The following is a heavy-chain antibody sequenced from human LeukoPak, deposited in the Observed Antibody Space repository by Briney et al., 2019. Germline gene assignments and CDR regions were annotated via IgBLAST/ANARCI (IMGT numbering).Heavy chain of an antibody. D-gene: IGHD1-26*01. V-gene: IGHV4-61*05. CDR1: GGSISSSSYY. CDR3: ARRSYGALDAFDI. CDR2: IYYSGST. Sequence: SETLSLTCTVSGGSISSSSYYWSWIRQPPGKGLEWIGYIYYSGSTNYNPSLKSRVTISVDTSKNQFSLKLSSVTAADTAVYYCARRSYGALDAFDIWGQGTMVTVSS. J-gene: IGHJ3*02.